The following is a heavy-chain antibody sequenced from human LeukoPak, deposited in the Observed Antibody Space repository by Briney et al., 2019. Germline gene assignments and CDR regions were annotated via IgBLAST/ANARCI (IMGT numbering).Heavy chain of an antibody. D-gene: IGHD3-10*01. J-gene: IGHJ5*02. Sequence: SETLSLTCTVSGGSISSYYWSWIRQPPGKGLEWIGYIYYSGSTNYNPSFKSRVTISVDTSKNQFSLKLSSVTAADTAVYYCARRVPSALLWSVGEGGWFDPWGQGTLVTVSS. CDR3: ARRVPSALLWSVGEGGWFDP. V-gene: IGHV4-59*08. CDR1: GGSISSYY. CDR2: IYYSGST.